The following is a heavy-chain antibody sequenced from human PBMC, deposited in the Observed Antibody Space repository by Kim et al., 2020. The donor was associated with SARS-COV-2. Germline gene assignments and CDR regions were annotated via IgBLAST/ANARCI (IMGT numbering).Heavy chain of an antibody. CDR3: ATPRGDSGYEFDY. D-gene: IGHD5-12*01. V-gene: IGHV3-21*01. J-gene: IGHJ4*02. Sequence: YYADSVKGQLTISSANAKNSLYRQMNSLRAKDAAVYYCATPRGDSGYEFDYWGQGTLVTVSS.